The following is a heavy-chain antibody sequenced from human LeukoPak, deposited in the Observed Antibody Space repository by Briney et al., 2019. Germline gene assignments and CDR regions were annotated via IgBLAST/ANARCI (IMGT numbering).Heavy chain of an antibody. Sequence: SETLSLTCSVSGASITQHYWSWIRQPPGKGLEYIGYFYYDGNTNYTSSVRSRVTILVDTSKNQFTLNPRSVTAADTAKYYCTRGITGHYRSLGGFAFDIWGQGTMVAVSS. CDR2: FYYDGNT. CDR1: GASITQHY. CDR3: TRGITGHYRSLGGFAFDI. V-gene: IGHV4-59*11. J-gene: IGHJ3*02. D-gene: IGHD3-16*01.